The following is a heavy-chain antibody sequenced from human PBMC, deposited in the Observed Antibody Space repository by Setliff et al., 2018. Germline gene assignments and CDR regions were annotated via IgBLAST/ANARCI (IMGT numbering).Heavy chain of an antibody. CDR1: GFNFADYG. D-gene: IGHD5-18*01. Sequence: GGSLRLSCTCSGFNFADYGVGWVRQAPGKGLEWLGFIRSNLYGGGTYYVDSVKGRFTISRDNYKNTLYLDMSGLRADDTAIYYCAREASGHSYGSHWGPGTLVTVSS. J-gene: IGHJ4*02. V-gene: IGHV3-23*01. CDR2: IRSNLYGGGT. CDR3: AREASGHSYGSH.